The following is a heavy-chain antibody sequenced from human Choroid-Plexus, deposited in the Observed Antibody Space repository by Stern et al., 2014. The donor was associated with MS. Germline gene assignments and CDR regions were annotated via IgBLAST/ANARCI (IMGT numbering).Heavy chain of an antibody. D-gene: IGHD2/OR15-2a*01. V-gene: IGHV3-30*18. J-gene: IGHJ5*02. Sequence: VQLEESGGGVVPPGRPLRLSCVASGFTFGSCAMHWVRQAPGKGLEWVAGVSYDGSNKYYADSVKGRFTISRDNSQNTLYMQMSSLRPEDTAVYYCAKDRQYLTYFFDHWGQGSLVTVSS. CDR3: AKDRQYLTYFFDH. CDR2: VSYDGSNK. CDR1: GFTFGSCA.